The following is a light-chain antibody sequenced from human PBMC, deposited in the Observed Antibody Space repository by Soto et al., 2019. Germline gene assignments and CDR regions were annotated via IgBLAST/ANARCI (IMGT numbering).Light chain of an antibody. CDR1: QSVDIN. J-gene: IGKJ4*01. CDR3: QQFNNWPPLT. CDR2: GAS. V-gene: IGKV3-15*01. Sequence: EIVMTQSPATLSVSPGERATLSCRASQSVDINLAWYQQKPGQAPRLLIYGASTRATGIPARFSGSGSGTEFTITISSLQSEDFAVYFCQQFNNWPPLTFGGGTRVEIK.